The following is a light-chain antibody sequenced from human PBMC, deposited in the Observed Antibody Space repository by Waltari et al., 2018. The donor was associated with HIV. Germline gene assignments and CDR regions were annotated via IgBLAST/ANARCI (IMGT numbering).Light chain of an antibody. CDR1: SSDGGGYNY. Sequence: QSALTQPASVSGSPGQSITISYTGTSSDGGGYNYVSWYPQHPGKAPKLMIYEVSNRPSGVSNRFSGSKSGNTASLTISGLQAEDEADYYCSSYTSSSSPWVFGGGTKLTVL. J-gene: IGLJ3*02. V-gene: IGLV2-14*01. CDR2: EVS. CDR3: SSYTSSSSPWV.